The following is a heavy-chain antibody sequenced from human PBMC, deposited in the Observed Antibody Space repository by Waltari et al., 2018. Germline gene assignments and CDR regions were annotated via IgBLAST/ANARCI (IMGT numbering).Heavy chain of an antibody. CDR3: ATLGPRYCSGGSCHDY. CDR2: INPNSGGT. Sequence: QVQLVQSGAEVKKPGASVKVSCKASGYTFTGYYMHWVRQAPGQGLEWMGRINPNSGGTNYAQKFQGRVTMTRDTSISTAYMELSRLRSDDTAVYYCATLGPRYCSGGSCHDYWGQGTLVTVSS. V-gene: IGHV1-2*06. J-gene: IGHJ4*02. CDR1: GYTFTGYY. D-gene: IGHD2-15*01.